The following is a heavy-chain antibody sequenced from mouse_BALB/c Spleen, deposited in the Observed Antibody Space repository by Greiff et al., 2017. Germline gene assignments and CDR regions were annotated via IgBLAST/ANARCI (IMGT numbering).Heavy chain of an antibody. Sequence: VQLQQSGAELVKPGASVTLSCTASGFNIKDTYMHWVKQRPEQGLEWIGRIDPANGNTKYDPKFQGKATITADTSSNTAYLQLSSLTSEDTAVYYCALGYGYDGMDYWGQGTSVTVSA. J-gene: IGHJ4*01. D-gene: IGHD1-2*01. CDR1: GFNIKDTY. CDR2: IDPANGNT. V-gene: IGHV14-3*02. CDR3: ALGYGYDGMDY.